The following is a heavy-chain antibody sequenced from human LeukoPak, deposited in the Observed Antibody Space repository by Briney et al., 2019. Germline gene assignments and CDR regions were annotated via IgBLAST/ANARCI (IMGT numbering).Heavy chain of an antibody. CDR1: GYTFTSYD. CDR3: ARRPGFGRVAESNWFDP. CDR2: MNPNSGNT. Sequence: ASVKVSFKASGYTFTSYDINWVRQATGQGLEWMGWMNPNSGNTGYAQRFQGRVTMTRNTSISTAYMELSSLRSEDTAVYYCARRPGFGRVAESNWFDPWGQGTLVTVSS. J-gene: IGHJ5*02. D-gene: IGHD1-26*01. V-gene: IGHV1-8*01.